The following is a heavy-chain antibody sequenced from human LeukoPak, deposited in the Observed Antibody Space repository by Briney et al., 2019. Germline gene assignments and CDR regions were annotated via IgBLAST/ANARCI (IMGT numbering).Heavy chain of an antibody. J-gene: IGHJ4*02. CDR3: AKEADGGNSGFDY. CDR1: GFTFSSYN. CDR2: ITSGSSYI. Sequence: GGSLRLSCAASGFTFSSYNMNWVRQAPGKGLEWVSSITSGSSYIYYADSVKGRFTISRDNAKNSLYLQMNSLRAEDTAVYYCAKEADGGNSGFDYWGQGTLVTVSS. D-gene: IGHD4-23*01. V-gene: IGHV3-21*01.